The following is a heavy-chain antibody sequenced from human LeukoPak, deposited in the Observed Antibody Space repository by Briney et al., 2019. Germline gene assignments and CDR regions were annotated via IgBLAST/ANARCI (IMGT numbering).Heavy chain of an antibody. CDR2: ISGSGSTI. J-gene: IGHJ3*02. V-gene: IGHV3-48*03. D-gene: IGHD2-15*01. Sequence: GGSLRLSCAASGFTFSVFEMNWVRQAPGKGLEWVSYISGSGSTIYYADSVKGRFTISRDNAKNSLYLQMNSLRAEDTAVYYCARDRIYCSGGSCYPGDAFDIWGQGTMVTVSS. CDR1: GFTFSVFE. CDR3: ARDRIYCSGGSCYPGDAFDI.